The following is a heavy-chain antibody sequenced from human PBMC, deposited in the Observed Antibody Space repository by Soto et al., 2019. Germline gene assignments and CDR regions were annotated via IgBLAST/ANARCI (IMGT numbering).Heavy chain of an antibody. CDR3: AMSLWFGKTPNWFDP. V-gene: IGHV4-39*01. D-gene: IGHD3-10*01. J-gene: IGHJ5*02. Sequence: QLQLQESGPGLVKPSETLSLTCNVSGGSISSSSYYWGWIRQPPGKGLEWIASIYYSGHTYYNPSLKSRVTISVDTSKNQFSLKLSSVTAADTAVYYCAMSLWFGKTPNWFDPWGQGTLVTVSS. CDR2: IYYSGHT. CDR1: GGSISSSSYY.